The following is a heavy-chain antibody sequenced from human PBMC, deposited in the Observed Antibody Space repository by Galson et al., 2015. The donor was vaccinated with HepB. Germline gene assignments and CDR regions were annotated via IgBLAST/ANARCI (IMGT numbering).Heavy chain of an antibody. V-gene: IGHV6-1*01. D-gene: IGHD1-26*01. CDR2: TYYRSTWYN. J-gene: IGHJ4*02. CDR1: GDSVSSNSAS. Sequence: CAISGDSVSSNSASWNWIRQSPSRGLEWLGRTYYRSTWYNEYAVSLGGRISINPDTSNNQISLQLNSVTPEDTALYHCARTTSGGFDYWDQGTLVTVSS. CDR3: ARTTSGGFDY.